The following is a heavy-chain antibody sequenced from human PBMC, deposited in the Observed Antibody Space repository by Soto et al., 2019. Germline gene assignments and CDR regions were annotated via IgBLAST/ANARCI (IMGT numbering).Heavy chain of an antibody. CDR2: ISGSGGST. D-gene: IGHD3-16*01. Sequence: EVQLLESGGGLVQPGGSLRLSCAASGFTFSSYAMSWVRRAPGQGLEWVSAISGSGGSTYYADSVKGRFTISRDNYKNTLYLQMNGLRAGDTAVYYCAKPRKGEGRPSFDYWGQGTLVTVSS. V-gene: IGHV3-23*01. J-gene: IGHJ4*02. CDR3: AKPRKGEGRPSFDY. CDR1: GFTFSSYA.